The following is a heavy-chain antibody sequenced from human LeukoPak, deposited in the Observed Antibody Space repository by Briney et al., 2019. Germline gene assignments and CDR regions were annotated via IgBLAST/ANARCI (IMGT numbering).Heavy chain of an antibody. V-gene: IGHV3-23*01. Sequence: GGSLRLSCAASGFSFNNYAMSWVRQAPGKGLEWVSAISGGGDATKYADSVKGRFTISRDNSKNTLSLQMNSLRAEDTAVYYCEKSDCGTIGCKLLNYWGQGTLVTVSS. D-gene: IGHD2-21*01. CDR1: GFSFNNYA. CDR3: EKSDCGTIGCKLLNY. J-gene: IGHJ4*02. CDR2: ISGGGDAT.